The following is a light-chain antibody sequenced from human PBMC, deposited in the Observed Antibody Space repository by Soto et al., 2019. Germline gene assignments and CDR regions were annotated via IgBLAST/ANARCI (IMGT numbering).Light chain of an antibody. V-gene: IGKV3-11*01. CDR3: QQRSNWPWT. CDR2: DAS. CDR1: QSVSSY. Sequence: EIVLTQSPATLSLSPGERATLSCRASQSVSSYLAWYQQKPGQAPRLLIYDASNRATGITARFSGSGSGTDFTLTISSLEPEDFAVYYCQQRSNWPWTFGQGTKVEI. J-gene: IGKJ1*01.